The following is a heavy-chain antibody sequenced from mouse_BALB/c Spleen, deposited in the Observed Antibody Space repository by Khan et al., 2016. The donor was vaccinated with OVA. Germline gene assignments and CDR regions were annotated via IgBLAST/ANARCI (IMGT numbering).Heavy chain of an antibody. CDR1: GFSLTTYG. D-gene: IGHD2-4*01. Sequence: QVQLKQSGPGLVQPSQSLSITCTVSGFSLTTYGVHWVRQSPGKGLEWLGVIWSGGSTDYNAAFISRLSISKDKSKCQVFFKMNSLQANDTAIYYCARNYDYDEGLAYWGQGTLVTVSA. V-gene: IGHV2-2*02. CDR3: ARNYDYDEGLAY. CDR2: IWSGGST. J-gene: IGHJ3*01.